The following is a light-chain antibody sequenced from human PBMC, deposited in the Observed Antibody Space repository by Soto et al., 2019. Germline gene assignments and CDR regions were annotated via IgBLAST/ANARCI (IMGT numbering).Light chain of an antibody. CDR2: VNSDGSH. J-gene: IGLJ2*01. V-gene: IGLV4-69*01. Sequence: QSVLTQSPSASASLGASVKLTCTLSSGHSRYAIAWHQQHPEKGPRYLMKVNSDGSHTKVDGIPDRFSGSSSGTERYLTISSLQSEDEADYYCQTWGTGVLVFGGGTKLTVL. CDR1: SGHSRYA. CDR3: QTWGTGVLV.